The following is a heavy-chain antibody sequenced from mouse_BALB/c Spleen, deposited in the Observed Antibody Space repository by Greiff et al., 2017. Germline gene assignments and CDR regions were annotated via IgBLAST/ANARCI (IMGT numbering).Heavy chain of an antibody. J-gene: IGHJ3*01. CDR2: ISYDGSN. V-gene: IGHV3-6*02. Sequence: EVQLQESGPGLVKPSQSLSLTCSVTGYSITSGYYWNWIRQFPGNKLEWMGYISYDGSNNYNPSLKNRISITRDTSKNQFFLKLNSVTTEDTATYYCALLRPPWFAYWGQGTLVTVSA. CDR3: ALLRPPWFAY. CDR1: GYSITSGYY. D-gene: IGHD1-2*01.